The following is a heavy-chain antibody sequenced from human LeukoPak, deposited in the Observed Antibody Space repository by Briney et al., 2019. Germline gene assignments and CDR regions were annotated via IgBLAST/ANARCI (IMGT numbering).Heavy chain of an antibody. D-gene: IGHD2-8*01. V-gene: IGHV3-9*01. J-gene: IGHJ4*02. CDR2: IHPNNGGV. CDR3: VKDAPNGSVDF. CDR1: GFTFERYV. Sequence: GGSLRLSCVTSGFTFERYVMHWMRLAPGKGLECVSSIHPNNGGVGYAASVKGRFAISRDNARNSLYLEMTSLRPEDTAVYYCVKDAPNGSVDFWGRGTLVTVSS.